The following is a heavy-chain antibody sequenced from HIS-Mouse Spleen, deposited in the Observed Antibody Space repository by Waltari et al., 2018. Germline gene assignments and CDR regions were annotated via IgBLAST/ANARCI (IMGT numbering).Heavy chain of an antibody. CDR2: IYYSGST. V-gene: IGHV4-39*07. Sequence: QLQLQESGPGLVKPSETLSLTCTVSGGSISSSSYYWGWIRQPPGKGLGWIGSIYYSGSTYYITSLTSRVTISVDTSKNPFSLKLSSVTAADTAVYYCAREIPYSSSWYDWYFDLWGRGTLVTVSS. D-gene: IGHD6-13*01. CDR1: GGSISSSSYY. CDR3: AREIPYSSSWYDWYFDL. J-gene: IGHJ2*01.